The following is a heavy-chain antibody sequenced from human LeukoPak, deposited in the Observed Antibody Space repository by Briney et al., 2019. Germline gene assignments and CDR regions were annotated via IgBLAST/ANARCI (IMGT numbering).Heavy chain of an antibody. D-gene: IGHD5-12*01. J-gene: IGHJ4*02. CDR1: GGSISSSSYY. CDR2: IYYSGST. CDR3: ARSGSGYDYEGYFDY. V-gene: IGHV4-39*01. Sequence: KPSETLSLTCTVSGGSISSSSYYWGWIRQPPGKGLEWIGSIYYSGSTYYDPSLKSRVTISVDTSKSQFSLKLSSVTAADTAVYYCARSGSGYDYEGYFDYWGQGTLVTVSS.